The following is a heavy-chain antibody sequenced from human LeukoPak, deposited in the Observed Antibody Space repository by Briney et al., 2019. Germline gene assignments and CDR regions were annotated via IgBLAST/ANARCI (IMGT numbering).Heavy chain of an antibody. V-gene: IGHV1-18*01. CDR2: ISAYNGNT. J-gene: IGHJ5*02. D-gene: IGHD3-22*01. Sequence: ASVKVSCKASSYTFTSYGISWVRQAPGQGLEWMGWISAYNGNTNYAQKLQGRVTMTTDTSTSTAYMELRSLRSDDTAVYYCASTLRKTYYYDSSGYTYNWFDPWGQGTLVTVSS. CDR1: SYTFTSYG. CDR3: ASTLRKTYYYDSSGYTYNWFDP.